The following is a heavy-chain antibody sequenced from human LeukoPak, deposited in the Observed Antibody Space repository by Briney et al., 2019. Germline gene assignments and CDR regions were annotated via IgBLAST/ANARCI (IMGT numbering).Heavy chain of an antibody. CDR3: ARQDWNYSDWFEP. V-gene: IGHV4-38-2*01. CDR2: IYHSGST. CDR1: GYSISSGYY. Sequence: PSETLSLTCAVSGYSISSGYYWGWIRQPPGKGLEWIGSIYHSGSTYYNPSLKSRVTISVDTSKNQFSLKLSSVTAADTAVYYCARQDWNYSDWFEPWGQGTLVTVSS. D-gene: IGHD1-7*01. J-gene: IGHJ5*02.